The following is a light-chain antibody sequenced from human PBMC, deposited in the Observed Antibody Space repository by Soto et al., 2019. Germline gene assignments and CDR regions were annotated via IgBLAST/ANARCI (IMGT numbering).Light chain of an antibody. J-gene: IGLJ1*01. V-gene: IGLV4-69*01. Sequence: QPVLTQSPSASASLGASVKLTCTLSSGHSSYAIAWHQQQPEKGPRYLMNLNSDGSHTKGDGIPDRFSGSSSGAGRYLTISSLQSEDEADYYCQTWGPGFYVFGTGTKLTVL. CDR2: LNSDGSH. CDR1: SGHSSYA. CDR3: QTWGPGFYV.